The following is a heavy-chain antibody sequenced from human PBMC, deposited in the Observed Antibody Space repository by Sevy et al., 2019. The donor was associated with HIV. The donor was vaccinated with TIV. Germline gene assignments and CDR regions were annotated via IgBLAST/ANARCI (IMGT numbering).Heavy chain of an antibody. J-gene: IGHJ3*02. Sequence: GGSLRLSCAASIFTFKIYGMQWVRQAPGKGLEWVAYMRKDGLTTYYADSVKGRFTISRDSSKNTLYLQMNSLRIEDAALYYCTRETTYYDASGPVPGDIWGQGTMVTVSS. CDR1: IFTFKIYG. V-gene: IGHV3-30*02. CDR2: MRKDGLTT. D-gene: IGHD3-16*01. CDR3: TRETTYYDASGPVPGDI.